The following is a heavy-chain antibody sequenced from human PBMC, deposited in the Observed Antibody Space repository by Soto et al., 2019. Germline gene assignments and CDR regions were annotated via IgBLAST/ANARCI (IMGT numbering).Heavy chain of an antibody. J-gene: IGHJ4*02. D-gene: IGHD3-10*01. Sequence: EVQLLESGGGLVQPGGSLRLSCAASGFTFSSYAMSWVRQAPGKGLEWVSASSGSGGSTYYADSVKGRFTISRDNSKNTLYLQMNSLRAEDTAVYYCAVNGVRGVINYFDYWGQGTLVTVSS. CDR2: SSGSGGST. CDR3: AVNGVRGVINYFDY. V-gene: IGHV3-23*01. CDR1: GFTFSSYA.